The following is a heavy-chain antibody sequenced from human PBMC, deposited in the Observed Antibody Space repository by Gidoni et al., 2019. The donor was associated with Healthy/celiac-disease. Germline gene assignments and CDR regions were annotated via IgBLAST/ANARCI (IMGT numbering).Heavy chain of an antibody. Sequence: EVQLVESGGGLVKPGGSLRLYCAASGFTFSNAWMSWVRQAPGKGLEWVGRIKSKTDGGTTDYGAPVKGRFTISRDDSKNTLYLQMNSLKTEDTAVYYCTTDPIVVVPAGTWGQGTLVSVSS. V-gene: IGHV3-15*01. CDR2: IKSKTDGGTT. J-gene: IGHJ5*02. CDR1: GFTFSNAW. D-gene: IGHD2-2*01. CDR3: TTDPIVVVPAGT.